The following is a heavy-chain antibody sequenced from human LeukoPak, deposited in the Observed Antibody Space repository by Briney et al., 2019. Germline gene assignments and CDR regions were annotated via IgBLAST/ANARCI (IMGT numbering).Heavy chain of an antibody. CDR3: ARGRGGYCSSTSCYTMDV. D-gene: IGHD2-2*02. J-gene: IGHJ6*03. Sequence: GGSLRLSCAASGFTVRSNYMTWVRQAPGKGLEWVSVIYANGNTYYADSVKGRFTISRDNAKNSLYLQMNSLRAEDTAVYYCARGRGGYCSSTSCYTMDVWGKGTTVTVSS. CDR1: GFTVRSNY. CDR2: IYANGNT. V-gene: IGHV3-66*01.